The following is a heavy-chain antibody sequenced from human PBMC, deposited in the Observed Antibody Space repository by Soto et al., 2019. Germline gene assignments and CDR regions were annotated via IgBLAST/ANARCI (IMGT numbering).Heavy chain of an antibody. CDR1: GFTFSSYG. CDR3: AAVGIGY. Sequence: QVQLVESGGGVVQPGRSLRLSCAASGFTFSSYGMHWVRQAPGKGLEWVAVILYDGSNKYYADSVKGRFTISRDNSKNTLYLQMNSLRAEDTAVYYCAAVGIGYWGQGTLVTVSS. D-gene: IGHD2-15*01. J-gene: IGHJ4*02. CDR2: ILYDGSNK. V-gene: IGHV3-30*03.